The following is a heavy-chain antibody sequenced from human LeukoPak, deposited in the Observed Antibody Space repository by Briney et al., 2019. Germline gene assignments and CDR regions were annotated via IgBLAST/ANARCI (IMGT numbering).Heavy chain of an antibody. V-gene: IGHV3-66*01. D-gene: IGHD3-9*01. CDR2: IYSGGST. CDR3: TRGTYYDILTGTSIYLY. CDR1: GFTVSSNY. J-gene: IGHJ4*02. Sequence: PGGSLRLSCAASGFTVSSNYMSWVRQAPGKGLEWVSVIYSGGSTYYADSVKGRFTISRDDSKSIAYLQMNSLKTEDTAVYYCTRGTYYDILTGTSIYLYWGQGTLVTVSS.